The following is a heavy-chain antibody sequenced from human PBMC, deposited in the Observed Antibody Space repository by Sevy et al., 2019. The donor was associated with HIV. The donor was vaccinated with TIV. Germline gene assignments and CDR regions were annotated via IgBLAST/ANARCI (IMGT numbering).Heavy chain of an antibody. Sequence: GESLKISCAASGFTFSGSAMHWVRQASGKGLEWVGRIRSKANSYATAYAASVKGRFTISRDDSKNTAYLQMNSLKTEDTAVYYCTRQRDSSGYYDSEGAFDIWGQGTMVTVSS. D-gene: IGHD3-22*01. CDR1: GFTFSGSA. V-gene: IGHV3-73*01. CDR3: TRQRDSSGYYDSEGAFDI. CDR2: IRSKANSYAT. J-gene: IGHJ3*02.